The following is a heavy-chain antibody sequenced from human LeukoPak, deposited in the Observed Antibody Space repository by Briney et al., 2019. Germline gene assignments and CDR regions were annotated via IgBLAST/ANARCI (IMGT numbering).Heavy chain of an antibody. CDR2: ISGSGGST. D-gene: IGHD2-15*01. CDR1: GFTFSSYA. J-gene: IGHJ4*02. CDR3: ALTLLPGQYYFDY. Sequence: PGGSLRLSCAASGFTFSSYAMSWVRQAPGKGLEWVSAISGSGGSTYYADSVKGRFTISRDNSKNTLYLQMNSLRAEDTAVYYCALTLLPGQYYFDYWGQGTLVTVSS. V-gene: IGHV3-23*01.